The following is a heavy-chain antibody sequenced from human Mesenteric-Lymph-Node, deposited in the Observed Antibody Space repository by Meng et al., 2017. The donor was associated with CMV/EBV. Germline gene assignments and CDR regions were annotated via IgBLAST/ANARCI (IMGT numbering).Heavy chain of an antibody. CDR2: ISGSGERT. Sequence: GESLKISCAASEFSFSSHAMTWVRQAPGKGLEWVSGISGSGERTHYADSVNGRFTISRDNSKNTLYLQMNSLRVEDTAVYYCAKTSLFEYWGQGTLVTVSS. CDR1: EFSFSSHA. CDR3: AKTSLFEY. J-gene: IGHJ4*02. V-gene: IGHV3-23*01.